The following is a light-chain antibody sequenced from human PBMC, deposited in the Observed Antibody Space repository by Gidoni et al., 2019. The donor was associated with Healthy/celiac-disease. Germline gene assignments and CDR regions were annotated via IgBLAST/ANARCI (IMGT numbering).Light chain of an antibody. CDR3: QQSYSTPNT. Sequence: DIQMTQSPSCLSASVGDRVTITCRASQSISSYLNWYQQKPGKAPKLLIYAASSLHSGVPSRFSGSGSGTDFTLTISSLQPEDFATFYCQQSYSTPNTFGQGTKLEIK. V-gene: IGKV1-39*01. CDR1: QSISSY. J-gene: IGKJ2*01. CDR2: AAS.